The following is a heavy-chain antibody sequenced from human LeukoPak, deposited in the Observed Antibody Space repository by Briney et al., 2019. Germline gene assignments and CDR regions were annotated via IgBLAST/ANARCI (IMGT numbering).Heavy chain of an antibody. J-gene: IGHJ4*02. Sequence: PGGSLRLSCAASGFTFSSFGMHSVRQAPGKGLEWVAVIWYDGSNKYYADSVKGRFAISRDNSKNTLYLQMNSLRAEDTAVYYCARKLGSGSSYWGQGTLVTVSS. CDR1: GFTFSSFG. CDR2: IWYDGSNK. CDR3: ARKLGSGSSY. D-gene: IGHD3-22*01. V-gene: IGHV3-33*01.